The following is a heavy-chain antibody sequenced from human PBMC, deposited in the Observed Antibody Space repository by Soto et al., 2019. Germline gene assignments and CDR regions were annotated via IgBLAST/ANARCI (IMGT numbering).Heavy chain of an antibody. V-gene: IGHV1-8*01. CDR1: GYTFTSYD. J-gene: IGHJ6*02. CDR2: MNPNSGNT. D-gene: IGHD6-13*01. CDR3: ARGQVSSSWYVYYYYYGMDV. Sequence: QVQLVQSGAEVKKPGASVKVSCKASGYTFTSYDINWVRQATGQGLEWMGWMNPNSGNTGYAQKLQGRVTMTRNNSISTAYMELSRLRSEDTAVYYCARGQVSSSWYVYYYYYGMDVWGQGTTVTVSS.